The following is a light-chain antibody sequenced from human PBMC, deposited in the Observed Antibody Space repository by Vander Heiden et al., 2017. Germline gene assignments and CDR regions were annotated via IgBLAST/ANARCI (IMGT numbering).Light chain of an antibody. V-gene: IGKV1-39*01. Sequence: DIQMTQSPSSLSASVAHRVRIPCRPSQSISNYLNWYQQKPGKAPKLLIYAAFNLQSGVPSRFSGSESGTDFTLTISSLQPEDFAVYYCQQSYYTPLTFGGGTKVEIK. CDR2: AAF. J-gene: IGKJ4*01. CDR3: QQSYYTPLT. CDR1: QSISNY.